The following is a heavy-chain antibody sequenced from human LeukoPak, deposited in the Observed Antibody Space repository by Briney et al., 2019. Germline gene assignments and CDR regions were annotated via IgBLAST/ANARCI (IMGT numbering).Heavy chain of an antibody. J-gene: IGHJ4*02. CDR1: RGSIISGDLD. CDR2: IFNSGST. V-gene: IGHV4-39*01. Sequence: SEALSVTRIVSRGSIISGDLDGEWTRRPPRKGLEWIGRIFNSGSTNYNPSLHARVTVSADTSRNQFSLRLSSVTAADTAVYYCARRRTHTDQIDYWGQGTLVTVSS. CDR3: ARRRTHTDQIDY.